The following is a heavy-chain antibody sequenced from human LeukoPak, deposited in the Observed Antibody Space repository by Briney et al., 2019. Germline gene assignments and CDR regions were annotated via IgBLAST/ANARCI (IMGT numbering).Heavy chain of an antibody. CDR2: MIPIFGTA. D-gene: IGHD2-2*01. J-gene: IGHJ4*02. Sequence: SVKVSCKASGGTFSSYAINWVRQAPGHGLEWMGGMIPIFGTANYAQKFQDRVTITADESTSTAYMELSSLRSEDTAIYYCASRLYCSNTRCRNFPFAYWGQGTLVTVSS. V-gene: IGHV1-69*01. CDR1: GGTFSSYA. CDR3: ASRLYCSNTRCRNFPFAY.